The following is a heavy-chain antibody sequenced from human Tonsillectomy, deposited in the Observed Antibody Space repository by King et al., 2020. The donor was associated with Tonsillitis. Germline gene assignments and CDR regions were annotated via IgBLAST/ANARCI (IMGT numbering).Heavy chain of an antibody. D-gene: IGHD6-19*01. J-gene: IGHJ4*02. CDR1: GLTFSSYW. CDR3: VAGRGWLFDY. Sequence: VQLVESGGGLVQPGGSLRLSCAASGLTFSSYWMNWVCQAPGKGLEWVAIIKQDGSQKYYVDSVKGRFTISRDNAQNSLYLQMNSLRPEDTAVYYCVAGRGWLFDYWGQGTLVSVS. CDR2: IKQDGSQK. V-gene: IGHV3-7*01.